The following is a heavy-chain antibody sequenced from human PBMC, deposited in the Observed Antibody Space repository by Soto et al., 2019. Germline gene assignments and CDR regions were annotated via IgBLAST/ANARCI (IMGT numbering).Heavy chain of an antibody. CDR2: ISWNSGSI. CDR1: GFTFDDYA. Sequence: EEQLVESGGGLVQPGRSLRLSCAASGFTFDDYAMHWVRQAPGKGLECVSGISWNSGSIGYADSVKGRFTISRENAKNSLSLQMNSLRAEDTALYYCAKGQVPAAIDDSSTFGGLDYWGHGTLVTVSS. V-gene: IGHV3-9*01. CDR3: AKGQVPAAIDDSSTFGGLDY. J-gene: IGHJ4*01. D-gene: IGHD2-2*02.